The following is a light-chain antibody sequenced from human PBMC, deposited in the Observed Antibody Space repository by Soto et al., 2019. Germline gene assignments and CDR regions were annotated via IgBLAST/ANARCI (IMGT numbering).Light chain of an antibody. V-gene: IGKV2-24*01. Sequence: DVVLTQTPLSSPVTLGLPASISCRSSQSLVHDDGNTYLSWLQQRPGHPPRLLIYRVSNRFDGVPDRFSGSGAGTDFTLKINRVEAEDVVIYYCVQFAHYPRTFGQGTKVEIK. CDR1: QSLVHDDGNTY. CDR2: RVS. CDR3: VQFAHYPRT. J-gene: IGKJ1*01.